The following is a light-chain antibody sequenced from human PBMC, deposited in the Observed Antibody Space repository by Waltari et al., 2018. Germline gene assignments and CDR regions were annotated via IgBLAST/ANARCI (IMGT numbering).Light chain of an antibody. CDR2: DNT. V-gene: IGLV1-51*01. CDR1: TSTLVTNS. Sequence: QSVLTQPPSVSAAPGPKVTIPRSGTTSTLVTNSVSRYQQVPGTAPKPLIYDNTQRPSGIPDRFSGSKSGTSATLGITGLQTGDEADYYCGTWDSSLSAGVFGGGTKVTV. J-gene: IGLJ3*02. CDR3: GTWDSSLSAGV.